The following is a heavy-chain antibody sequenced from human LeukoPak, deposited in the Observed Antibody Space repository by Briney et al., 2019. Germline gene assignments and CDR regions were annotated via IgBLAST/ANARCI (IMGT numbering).Heavy chain of an antibody. CDR1: GASITSYY. CDR3: AKIAVLGTPYYGMDV. Sequence: PSETPSLTCTVSGASITSYYWTWIRQPPGKGLEWIGYIYNSGTTNYNPSLKSRVTISVDTSKNQLSLKLRSVTAADTAVYYCAKIAVLGTPYYGMDVWGQGTTVTVSS. D-gene: IGHD7-27*01. J-gene: IGHJ6*02. V-gene: IGHV4-59*01. CDR2: IYNSGTT.